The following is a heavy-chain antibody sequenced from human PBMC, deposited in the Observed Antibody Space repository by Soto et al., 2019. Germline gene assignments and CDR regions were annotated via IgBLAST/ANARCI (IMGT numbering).Heavy chain of an antibody. D-gene: IGHD6-13*01. CDR2: LSDSGGST. Sequence: EVQLLESGGGLVQPGGSLRVSCTASGFTFSSHAMTWVRPAPGKGLEWVSGLSDSGGSTYYADSVKGRFTISRDNSMNTLYLQKNTLRAEDTAVHYFAKVSSSWYSGFFDFLGPGTLGTVS. CDR1: GFTFSSHA. CDR3: AKVSSSWYSGFFDF. V-gene: IGHV3-23*01. J-gene: IGHJ4*02.